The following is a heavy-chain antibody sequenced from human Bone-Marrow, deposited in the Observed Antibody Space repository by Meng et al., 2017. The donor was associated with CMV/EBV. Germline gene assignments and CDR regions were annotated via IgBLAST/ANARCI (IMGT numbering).Heavy chain of an antibody. CDR2: IIPILGIA. V-gene: IGHV1-69*10. J-gene: IGHJ5*02. CDR3: AREDYYDSSGFSPGRFDP. CDR1: GGTFSSYA. D-gene: IGHD3-22*01. Sequence: SVKVFCKASGGTFSSYAISWVRQAPGQGLEWMGGIIPILGIAKYAQKFQGRVTITADKSTSTAYVELSSLRSEDTAVYYCAREDYYDSSGFSPGRFDPWGQGTLVTVSS.